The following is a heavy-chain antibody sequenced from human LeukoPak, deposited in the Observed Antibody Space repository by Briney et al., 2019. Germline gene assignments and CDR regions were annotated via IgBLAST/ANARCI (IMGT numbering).Heavy chain of an antibody. V-gene: IGHV3-23*01. Sequence: SGGSLRLSCAASGFNFNNFAMSWVRQAPWKGLEWLSAMTGPADTTYYAESVKGRFTISRDYSKSMVFLQMNSLRVEDTAIYYCAKGAEIDHWGQGTLVTVSS. CDR1: GFNFNNFA. CDR2: MTGPADTT. J-gene: IGHJ4*02. CDR3: AKGAEIDH.